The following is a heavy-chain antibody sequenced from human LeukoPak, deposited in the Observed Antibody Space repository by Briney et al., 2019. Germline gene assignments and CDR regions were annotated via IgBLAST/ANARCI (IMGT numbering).Heavy chain of an antibody. Sequence: SGPALVKPTQPLTLTCTFSGFSLSTSGMCVSWIRQPPGKALEWLALIDWDDDKYYSTSLKTRLTISKDTSKNQVVLTMTNMDPVDTATYYCARVPYSSSWYSFDYWGQGTLVTVSS. CDR3: ARVPYSSSWYSFDY. D-gene: IGHD6-13*01. CDR2: IDWDDDK. V-gene: IGHV2-70*01. CDR1: GFSLSTSGMC. J-gene: IGHJ4*02.